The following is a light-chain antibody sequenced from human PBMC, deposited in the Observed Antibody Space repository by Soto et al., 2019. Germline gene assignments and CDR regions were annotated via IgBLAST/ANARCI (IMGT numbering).Light chain of an antibody. Sequence: DIQMTQSPSSLSASVGDRVTVTCRTSQSINNRLNWYQQKPGEAPKLLIYGSSSLHYGVPSRFSGSGSGSAFTLTISSLQPEDSATYYCQQSFTAPITFGQGTRLEI. CDR3: QQSFTAPIT. CDR2: GSS. J-gene: IGKJ5*01. V-gene: IGKV1-39*01. CDR1: QSINNR.